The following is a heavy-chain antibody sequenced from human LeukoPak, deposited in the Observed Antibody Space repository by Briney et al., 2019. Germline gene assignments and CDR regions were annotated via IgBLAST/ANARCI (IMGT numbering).Heavy chain of an antibody. CDR2: MNPNSGNT. J-gene: IGHJ4*02. D-gene: IGHD1-1*01. Sequence: ASVKVSCKASGYTFTSYDINWVGQATGQGLEWMGWMNPNSGNTGYAQKFQGRVTMTRNTSISTAYMELGSLRSEDTAVYYCARGPSSTRVDYWGQGTLVTVPS. CDR1: GYTFTSYD. V-gene: IGHV1-8*01. CDR3: ARGPSSTRVDY.